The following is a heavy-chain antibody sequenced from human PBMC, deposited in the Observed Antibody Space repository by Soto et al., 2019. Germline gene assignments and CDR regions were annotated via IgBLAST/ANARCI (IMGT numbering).Heavy chain of an antibody. CDR2: IYYSGTT. Sequence: SETRSLTGAVSGYSISSSDWWGWIRQPPGKGLEWIGYIYYSGTTYYNPSLKSRVTMSVDTSKNQFSLKLTSVTAVDTAVYYCARREIQGPIGYWGQGTLVTVSS. CDR1: GYSISSSDW. CDR3: ARREIQGPIGY. V-gene: IGHV4-28*01. J-gene: IGHJ4*02. D-gene: IGHD1-26*01.